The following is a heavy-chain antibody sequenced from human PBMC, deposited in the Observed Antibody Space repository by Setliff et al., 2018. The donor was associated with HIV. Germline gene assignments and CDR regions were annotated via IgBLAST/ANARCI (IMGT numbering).Heavy chain of an antibody. V-gene: IGHV1-69*10. CDR1: RGTFTSYA. Sequence: SVKVSCKASRGTFTSYAFSWVRQAPGQGLEWMGGIIAILGIPSYAQKFQGRVTITADESTTTAYMELSSLRSEDTALYYCAGSILTGYYTFGADYWGQGTLVTVSS. CDR2: IIAILGIP. D-gene: IGHD3-9*01. J-gene: IGHJ4*02. CDR3: AGSILTGYYTFGADY.